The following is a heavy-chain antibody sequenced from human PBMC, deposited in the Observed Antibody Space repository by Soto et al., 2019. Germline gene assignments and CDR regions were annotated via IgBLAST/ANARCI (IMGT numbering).Heavy chain of an antibody. CDR1: GFTFGDYA. CDR3: TSGPRYSSGWYDAFDN. D-gene: IGHD6-19*01. Sequence: GGSLRLSCTASGFTFGDYAMSWVRQAPGKGLEWVGFIRRKAYGGTTEYAASVKGRFTISREDSKSIAYLQMNSLKTEDTAVYYCTSGPRYSSGWYDAFDNWGQGTMVTVSS. CDR2: IRRKAYGGTT. J-gene: IGHJ3*02. V-gene: IGHV3-49*04.